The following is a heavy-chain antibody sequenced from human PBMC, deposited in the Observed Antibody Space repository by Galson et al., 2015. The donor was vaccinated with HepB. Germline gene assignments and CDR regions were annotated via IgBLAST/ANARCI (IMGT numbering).Heavy chain of an antibody. CDR3: AREDYYGSGSYEDYYYYMDV. J-gene: IGHJ6*03. Sequence: SCKASGGTFSSYAINWVRQAPGQGLEWMARIIPILGIANYAQKFQGRVTITADKSTSTAYMELSSLRSEDTAVYYCAREDYYGSGSYEDYYYYMDVWGKGTTVTVSS. CDR1: GGTFSSYA. CDR2: IIPILGIA. D-gene: IGHD3-10*01. V-gene: IGHV1-69*04.